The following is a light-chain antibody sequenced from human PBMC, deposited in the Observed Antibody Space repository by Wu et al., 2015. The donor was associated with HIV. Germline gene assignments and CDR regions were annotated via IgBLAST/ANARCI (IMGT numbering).Light chain of an antibody. CDR3: NQYHRWPPVT. J-gene: IGKJ4*01. CDR1: QSVANN. CDR2: GAS. Sequence: EIVMTQSPATLSVSPGERATLSCRASQSVANNLAWYQQKPGQAPRLLIYGASTRATGVPVRFSGSGSDTEFTLTISSMQSEDFAVYYCNQYHRWPPVTFGGGTKVQIK. V-gene: IGKV3-15*01.